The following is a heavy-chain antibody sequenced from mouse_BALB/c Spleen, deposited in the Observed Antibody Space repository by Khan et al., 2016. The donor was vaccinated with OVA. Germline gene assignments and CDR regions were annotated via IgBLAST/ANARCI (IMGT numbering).Heavy chain of an antibody. D-gene: IGHD1-1*02. CDR1: GYTFTSYW. CDR3: TIWSYWFAY. CDR2: IYPGSGST. Sequence: LQQSGSELLRPGASVKLSCKASGYTFTSYWMHWVKQRPGQGLEWIGDIYPGSGSTNYDEKFKSKATLTVDTSSSTAYMQLSSLTSVDSAVYYCTIWSYWFAYWGQGTMVTVSA. J-gene: IGHJ3*01. V-gene: IGHV1S22*01.